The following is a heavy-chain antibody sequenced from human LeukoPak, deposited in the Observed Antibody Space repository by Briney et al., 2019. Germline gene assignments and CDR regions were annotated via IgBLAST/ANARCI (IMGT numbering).Heavy chain of an antibody. CDR1: GFTFSLYA. J-gene: IGHJ4*02. CDR2: INDESSDI. V-gene: IGHV3-21*05. Sequence: GGSLRLSCAASGFTFSLYAMNWVRQAPGKGLEWVSYINDESSDIHYAGSVRGRFTISRDDARQTLYLQMSSLRVEDTAVYYCARDHMVFIAAAGTSYFDYWGQGTLVTVSS. D-gene: IGHD6-13*01. CDR3: ARDHMVFIAAAGTSYFDY.